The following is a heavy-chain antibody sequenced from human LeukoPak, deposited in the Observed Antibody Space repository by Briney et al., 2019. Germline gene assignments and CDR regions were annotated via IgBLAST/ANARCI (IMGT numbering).Heavy chain of an antibody. CDR1: GYTFTSYD. J-gene: IGHJ4*02. CDR2: IIPIFGTA. D-gene: IGHD5-18*01. V-gene: IGHV1-69*13. Sequence: ASVKVSCKASGYTFTSYDINWVRQAPGQGLEWMGGIIPIFGTANYAQKFQGRVTITADESTSTAYMELSSLRSEDTAVYYYAKALAMESLSEFDYWGQGTLVTGSS. CDR3: AKALAMESLSEFDY.